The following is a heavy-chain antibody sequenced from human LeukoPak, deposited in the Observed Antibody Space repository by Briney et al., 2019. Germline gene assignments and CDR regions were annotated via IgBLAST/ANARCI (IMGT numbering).Heavy chain of an antibody. J-gene: IGHJ4*02. Sequence: PGGSLRLSRAASGFIFSSYGMHWVRQAPGKGLEWVAVIWSDASNTYYVDSVKGRFTISRDNSKNTLYLQMNSLRAEDTAVYYCARTYNIRYFDTWGQGTLVTVSS. CDR3: ARTYNIRYFDT. CDR1: GFIFSSYG. D-gene: IGHD3-9*01. V-gene: IGHV3-33*01. CDR2: IWSDASNT.